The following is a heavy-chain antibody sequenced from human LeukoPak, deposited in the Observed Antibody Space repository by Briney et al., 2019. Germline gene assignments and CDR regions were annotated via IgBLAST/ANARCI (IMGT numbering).Heavy chain of an antibody. CDR3: ARAIYCSSTSCYYLPYYYGMDV. D-gene: IGHD2-2*01. Sequence: ASVKVSCKASGYTFTRYAMHWVRQAPGQRLEWMGWINAGNGNTKYSQKFQGRVTITRDTSASTAYVELSSLRSEDTAVYYCARAIYCSSTSCYYLPYYYGMDVWGKGTTVTVSS. V-gene: IGHV1-3*01. CDR2: INAGNGNT. J-gene: IGHJ6*04. CDR1: GYTFTRYA.